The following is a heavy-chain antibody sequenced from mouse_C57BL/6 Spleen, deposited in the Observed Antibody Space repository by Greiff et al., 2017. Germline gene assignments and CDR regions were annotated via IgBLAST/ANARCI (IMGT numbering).Heavy chain of an antibody. CDR3: ARAYDYDWYVDV. J-gene: IGHJ1*03. V-gene: IGHV5-6*02. CDR1: GFTFSSYG. D-gene: IGHD2-4*01. Sequence: DVKLVEPGGDLVKPGGSLKLSCAASGFTFSSYGMSWVRQTPDKRLEWVATISSGGSYTYYPDSVKGRFTIARDNAKNTQYLQMSSLKSEDTAMYFCARAYDYDWYVDVWGTGTTVTVSS. CDR2: ISSGGSYT.